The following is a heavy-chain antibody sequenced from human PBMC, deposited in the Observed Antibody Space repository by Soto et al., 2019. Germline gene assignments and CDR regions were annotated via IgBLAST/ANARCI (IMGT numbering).Heavy chain of an antibody. D-gene: IGHD6-13*01. CDR1: GFTFSSYW. V-gene: IGHV3-33*01. Sequence: XGSLRLSWAASGFTFSSYWMHWVRQAPGKGLEWVAVICYDGSNKYYADSVKGRFTISRDNSKNTLYLQMNSLRAEDTAVYYCARRWQQLGMEVWGQGTTVTVS. J-gene: IGHJ6*02. CDR2: ICYDGSNK. CDR3: ARRWQQLGMEV.